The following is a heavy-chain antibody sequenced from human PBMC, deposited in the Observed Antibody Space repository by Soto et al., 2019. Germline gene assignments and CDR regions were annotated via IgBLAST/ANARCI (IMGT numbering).Heavy chain of an antibody. V-gene: IGHV4-31*03. CDR1: GDSISSGGYY. CDR3: ARGAVYATQDNRRPNWRDP. CDR2: IYYSGST. J-gene: IGHJ5*02. D-gene: IGHD1-1*01. Sequence: SETLSLTCTVSGDSISSGGYYWSWIRQYPGKDLEWIGNIYYSGSTYYNPSLRSRVTILVDTSKSQFSLKLTSVTAAATAVYYCARGAVYATQDNRRPNWRDPWGQGTLGTVSS.